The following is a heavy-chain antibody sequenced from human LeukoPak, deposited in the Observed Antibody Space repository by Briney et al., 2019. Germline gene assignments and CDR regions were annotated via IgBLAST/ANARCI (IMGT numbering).Heavy chain of an antibody. CDR3: AKVGDTVVVVAASPRFFDY. D-gene: IGHD2-15*01. CDR1: GFTFSSYA. CDR2: ISGSGGST. Sequence: PGGSLRLSCAASGFTFSSYAMSWVRQAPGKGLEWVSAISGSGGSTYYADSVKGRFTISRDNSKNTLYLQMNSLRAEDTAVYYCAKVGDTVVVVAASPRFFDYWGQGTLVTVSS. V-gene: IGHV3-23*01. J-gene: IGHJ4*02.